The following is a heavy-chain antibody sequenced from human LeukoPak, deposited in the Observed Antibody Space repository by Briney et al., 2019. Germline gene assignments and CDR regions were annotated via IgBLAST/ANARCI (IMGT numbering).Heavy chain of an antibody. J-gene: IGHJ5*02. CDR1: GGSISSYY. Sequence: PSETLSLTCTVSGGSISSYYWSWIRQPPGGGLEGIGYIYTRGTTTYNPSLKSRVLISVDTSKNQFSLKLSSVTAADAAVYYCARHGGYDFWRGGGFDPWGQGTLVTVSS. V-gene: IGHV4-4*09. D-gene: IGHD3-3*01. CDR2: IYTRGTT. CDR3: ARHGGYDFWRGGGFDP.